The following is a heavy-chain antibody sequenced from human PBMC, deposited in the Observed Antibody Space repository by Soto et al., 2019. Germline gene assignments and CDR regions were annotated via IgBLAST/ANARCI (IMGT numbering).Heavy chain of an antibody. CDR3: ASTEDFFDY. J-gene: IGHJ4*02. CDR1: GVSLTSGTYY. Sequence: SETLSLTCSVSGVSLTSGTYYWSWIRQHPGKGLEWIGYIFYSGSTDYNPSLKSRVNISVNTSKNQFSLKLSSVTAADTAVYYCASTEDFFDYWGQGTLVTVSS. V-gene: IGHV4-31*03. CDR2: IFYSGST.